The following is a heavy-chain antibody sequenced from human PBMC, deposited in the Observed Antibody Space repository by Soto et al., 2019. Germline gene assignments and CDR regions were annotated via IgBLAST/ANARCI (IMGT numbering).Heavy chain of an antibody. V-gene: IGHV3-33*01. CDR2: IWYDGSNK. CDR3: ASRGYSYGYYFDY. J-gene: IGHJ4*02. CDR1: GFTFSSYG. D-gene: IGHD5-18*01. Sequence: QVQLVESGGGVVQPGRSLRLSCAASGFTFSSYGMHWVRQAPGKGREWVAVIWYDGSNKYYADSVKGRFTISRDNSKNTLYLQMNSLRAEDTAVYYCASRGYSYGYYFDYWGQGTLVTVSS.